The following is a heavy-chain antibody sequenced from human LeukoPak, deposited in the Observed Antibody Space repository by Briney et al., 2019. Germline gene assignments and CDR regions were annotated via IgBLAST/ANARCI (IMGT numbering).Heavy chain of an antibody. J-gene: IGHJ4*02. CDR2: ITFDGDTT. CDR1: GFTFSNYW. D-gene: IGHD4-17*01. Sequence: GGSLRLSCAASGFTFSNYWMHWVRQAPGKGLVWVSRITFDGDTTTYADSVKGRFTISRDNAKNTLYLQMNSLRVEDTAVYYCARDGVYYGYFPDSWAQGTLVTLSS. V-gene: IGHV3-74*01. CDR3: ARDGVYYGYFPDS.